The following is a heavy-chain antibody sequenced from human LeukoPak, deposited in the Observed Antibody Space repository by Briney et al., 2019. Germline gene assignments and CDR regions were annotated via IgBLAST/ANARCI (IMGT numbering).Heavy chain of an antibody. CDR3: AKDNKDYDILTGSFDY. V-gene: IGHV3-9*01. D-gene: IGHD3-9*01. J-gene: IGHJ4*02. CDR2: IGWNSGSI. CDR1: GFTFDDYA. Sequence: GGSLRLSCAASGFTFDDYAMHWVRQAPGKGLEWVSGIGWNSGSIGYADSVKGRFTISRDNAKNSLYLQMNSLRAEDTALYYCAKDNKDYDILTGSFDYWGQGTLVTVSS.